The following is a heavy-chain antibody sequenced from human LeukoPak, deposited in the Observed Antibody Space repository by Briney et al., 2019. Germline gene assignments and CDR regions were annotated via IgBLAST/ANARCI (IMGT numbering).Heavy chain of an antibody. Sequence: GASVKVSCKASGYTFTSYGISWVRQAPGQGLEWMGWISAYNGNTNYAQKLQGRVTMTTDTSTSTAYMELRSLRSDDTAVYYCARDRGYYYDSSVTFDYWRQGTLVTVSS. V-gene: IGHV1-18*01. CDR2: ISAYNGNT. J-gene: IGHJ4*02. D-gene: IGHD3-22*01. CDR1: GYTFTSYG. CDR3: ARDRGYYYDSSVTFDY.